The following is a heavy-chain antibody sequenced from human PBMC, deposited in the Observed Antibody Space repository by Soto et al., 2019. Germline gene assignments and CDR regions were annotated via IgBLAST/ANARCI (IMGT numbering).Heavy chain of an antibody. CDR3: ARMCGLDAARFPFDY. CDR1: GFSLSTSGMC. D-gene: IGHD6-25*01. V-gene: IGHV2-70*01. J-gene: IGHJ4*02. CDR2: IDWDDDK. Sequence: SGPTLVNPTQTLTLTCTFSGFSLSTSGMCVSWIRQPPGKALEWLALIDWDDDKYYSTSLKTRLTLSKDTSKNQVVLTMTNMDPVDTATYYCARMCGLDAARFPFDYWGQGTLVTVSS.